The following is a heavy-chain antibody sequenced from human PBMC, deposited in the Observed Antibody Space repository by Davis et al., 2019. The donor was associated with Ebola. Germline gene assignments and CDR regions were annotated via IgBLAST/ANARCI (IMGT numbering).Heavy chain of an antibody. CDR2: ISSSSSTI. CDR1: GFTFSSYS. J-gene: IGHJ6*02. V-gene: IGHV3-21*04. Sequence: GESLKISCAASGFTFSSYSMNWVRQAPGKGLEWVSSISSSSSTIYYADSVKGRFTISRDNAKNSVFLQMNSLRGEDTALYYCASGDGRGSSYDMDVWGQGTTVTVSS. CDR3: ASGDGRGSSYDMDV. D-gene: IGHD5-12*01.